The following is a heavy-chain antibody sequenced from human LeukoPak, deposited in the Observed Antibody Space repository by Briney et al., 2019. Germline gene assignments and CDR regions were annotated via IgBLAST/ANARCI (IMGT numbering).Heavy chain of an antibody. CDR2: ISDSGGSR. D-gene: IGHD2-2*01. Sequence: PGGSLRLSCAASGFTFSSYDMSWVRQAPGKGLEWVSTISDSGGSRYYADSVKGRFTISRDNSKNTLYLQMNSLRAEDTAVYYCAKPRYLFCRSTSCYSGWFDPWGQGTLVTVSS. J-gene: IGHJ5*02. CDR1: GFTFSSYD. V-gene: IGHV3-23*01. CDR3: AKPRYLFCRSTSCYSGWFDP.